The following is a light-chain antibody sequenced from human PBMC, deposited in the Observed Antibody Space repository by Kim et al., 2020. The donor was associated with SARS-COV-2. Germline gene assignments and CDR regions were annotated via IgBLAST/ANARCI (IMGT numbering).Light chain of an antibody. V-gene: IGLV2-14*03. J-gene: IGLJ1*01. CDR3: SSYTSGSIVYV. CDR2: GVS. Sequence: HSITISCTGTSSYVGGYNFVSWYIQHPGKAPKLMIYGVSERPSGVSNRLSGSKSGNTAFLTISGLQAEDEADYYCSSYTSGSIVYVFGTGTKVTVL. CDR1: SSYVGGYNF.